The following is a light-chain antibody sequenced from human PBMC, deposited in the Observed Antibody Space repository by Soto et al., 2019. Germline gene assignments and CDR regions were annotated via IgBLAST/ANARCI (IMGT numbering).Light chain of an antibody. J-gene: IGKJ4*01. Sequence: AIQLTQSPSSLSASVGDRVTITCRASQGISSALAWYQQKPGKAPKLLIYDASSLESGVPSRFSGSGSGTYFTLTISGLQAEAFPTYYCQQFNSYPLTFGGGTKVEIK. CDR3: QQFNSYPLT. V-gene: IGKV1-13*02. CDR2: DAS. CDR1: QGISSA.